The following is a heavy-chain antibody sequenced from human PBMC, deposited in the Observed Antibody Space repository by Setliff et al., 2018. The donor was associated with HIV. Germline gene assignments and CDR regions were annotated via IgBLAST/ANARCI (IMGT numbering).Heavy chain of an antibody. J-gene: IGHJ4*02. V-gene: IGHV3-15*01. Sequence: PGESLRLSCAASGFTFSNAWMSWVRQAPGKGLEWVGRIKSKTDGGTTDYAAPVKGRFTISRDDSKNTLYLQMNSLKTEDTAVYYCTTGRPTLPGFDYWGQGTLVTVSS. D-gene: IGHD1-26*01. CDR3: TTGRPTLPGFDY. CDR1: GFTFSNAW. CDR2: IKSKTDGGTT.